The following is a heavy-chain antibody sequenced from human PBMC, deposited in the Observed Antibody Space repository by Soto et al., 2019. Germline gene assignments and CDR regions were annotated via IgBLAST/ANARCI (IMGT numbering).Heavy chain of an antibody. V-gene: IGHV3-30-3*01. D-gene: IGHD3-22*01. J-gene: IGHJ4*02. CDR1: GFPFSSYA. CDR2: ISYDGSNK. Sequence: PGGSLRLSCAASGFPFSSYAMHWVRQAPGKGLEWVAVISYDGSNKYYADSVKGRFTISRDNSKNTLYLQMNSLRAEDTAVYYCARDQYYDSSGYHEFDYWGQGTLVTVSS. CDR3: ARDQYYDSSGYHEFDY.